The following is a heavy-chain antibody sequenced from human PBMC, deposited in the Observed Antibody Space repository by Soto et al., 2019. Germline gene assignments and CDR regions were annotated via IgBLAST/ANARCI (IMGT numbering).Heavy chain of an antibody. J-gene: IGHJ4*02. CDR1: GASITSGSYS. V-gene: IGHV4-30-2*01. D-gene: IGHD1-26*01. CDR3: ARGGALRPNGHVPLDF. CDR2: IHVTGYT. Sequence: SETLSLTCTVSGASITSGSYSWSWIRQAPGKGLEWIGNIHVTGYTAFSPSLKRRVTMSVDTSKNQFSLNVNSVTAADTAVYFCARGGALRPNGHVPLDFWGQGTLVTVSS.